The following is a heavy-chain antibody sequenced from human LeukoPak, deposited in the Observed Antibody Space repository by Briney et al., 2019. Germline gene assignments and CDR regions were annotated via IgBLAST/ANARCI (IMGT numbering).Heavy chain of an antibody. D-gene: IGHD2-15*01. J-gene: IGHJ4*02. CDR1: GFTVTNND. CDR2: ITSGGST. V-gene: IGHV3-66*01. CDR3: ARDLISGPATHDS. Sequence: GGSLRPSCAASGFTVTNNDMNWVRQAPGKGLEWVSVITSGGSTYFADSVKGRFTVSRDNSKNTLSLQMNSLRVEDTAVYYCARDLISGPATHDSWGQGALVTVSS.